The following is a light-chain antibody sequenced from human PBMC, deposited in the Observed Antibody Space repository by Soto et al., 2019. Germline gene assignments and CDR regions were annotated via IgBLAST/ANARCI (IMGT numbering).Light chain of an antibody. V-gene: IGKV1-8*01. CDR3: QQYYSYHPLN. CDR2: AAS. J-gene: IGKJ4*01. Sequence: AIRMTQSPSSFSASTGDRVTITCRASQGISSYLAWYQQKPGKAPKLLIYAASTLQSGVPSRFGGSGSGTDFTLTNSCLQTEDFATYYCQQYYSYHPLNIGGGTKVEIK. CDR1: QGISSY.